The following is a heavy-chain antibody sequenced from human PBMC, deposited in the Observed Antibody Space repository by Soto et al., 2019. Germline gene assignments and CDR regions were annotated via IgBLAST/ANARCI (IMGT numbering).Heavy chain of an antibody. CDR1: GYTFTSYD. CDR3: ARGIRFRAAGPPDYYYYYMDV. Sequence: ASVKVSCKASGYTFTSYDINWVRQATGQGLEWMGWMNPNSGNTGYAQKFQGRVTMTRNTSISTAYMELSSLRSEDTAVYYCARGIRFRAAGPPDYYYYYMDVWGKGTTVTVSS. J-gene: IGHJ6*03. V-gene: IGHV1-8*01. CDR2: MNPNSGNT. D-gene: IGHD6-13*01.